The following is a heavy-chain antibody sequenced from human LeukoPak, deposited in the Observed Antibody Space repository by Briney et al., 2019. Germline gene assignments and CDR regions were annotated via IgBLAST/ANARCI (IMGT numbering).Heavy chain of an antibody. D-gene: IGHD1-7*01. V-gene: IGHV4-4*02. J-gene: IGHJ4*02. Sequence: SETLSLTCAVTGDSLSSANWWSWVRQPPGKGLEWIGEIYHSGSTNYNPSLNNRVTTSVDKSKNQFSLKLSSVTAADTAVYYCARKNWNSGYFDYWGQGTLVTVSS. CDR1: GDSLSSANW. CDR3: ARKNWNSGYFDY. CDR2: IYHSGST.